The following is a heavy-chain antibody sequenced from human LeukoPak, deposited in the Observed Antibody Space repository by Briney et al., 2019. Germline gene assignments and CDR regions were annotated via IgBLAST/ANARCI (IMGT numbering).Heavy chain of an antibody. J-gene: IGHJ6*02. CDR3: ARDMAPRLWINWYYYGTDV. Sequence: PGGSLRLSCAASGFTFSSYAMHWVRQAPGKGLEWVAVISYDGSNKYYADSVKGRFTISRDNSKNTLYLQMNSLRAEDTAVYYCARDMAPRLWINWYYYGTDVWGQGTTVTVSS. CDR2: ISYDGSNK. CDR1: GFTFSSYA. V-gene: IGHV3-30-3*01. D-gene: IGHD4/OR15-4a*01.